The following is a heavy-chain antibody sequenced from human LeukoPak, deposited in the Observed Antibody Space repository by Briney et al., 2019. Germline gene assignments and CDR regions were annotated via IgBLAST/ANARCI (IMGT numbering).Heavy chain of an antibody. CDR3: AKEHCSSTSCSYYYYGMDV. CDR2: ISYDGSNK. D-gene: IGHD2-2*01. Sequence: QTGGSLRLSCAASGFTFSSYGMHWVRQAPGKGLKWVAAISYDGSNKYYADSVKGRFTISRDNSKNTLYLQMNSLRAEDTAVYYCAKEHCSSTSCSYYYYGMDVWGQGTTVTVSS. V-gene: IGHV3-30*18. J-gene: IGHJ6*02. CDR1: GFTFSSYG.